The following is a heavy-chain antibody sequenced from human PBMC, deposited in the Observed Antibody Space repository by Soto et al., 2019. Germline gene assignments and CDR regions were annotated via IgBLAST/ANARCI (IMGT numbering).Heavy chain of an antibody. V-gene: IGHV5-51*01. D-gene: IGHD3-22*01. CDR2: ISPGDSAT. CDR3: AIFETTYHDISGLDN. Sequence: GESLKISCKASGYIFMRYWIAWVRQVPGKGLEWMGSISPGDSATRYSPSFQGQVTLSVDTSISTAYLQLTSLRGSDSALYYCAIFETTYHDISGLDNLGKGTLGTVPQ. CDR1: GYIFMRYW. J-gene: IGHJ4*02.